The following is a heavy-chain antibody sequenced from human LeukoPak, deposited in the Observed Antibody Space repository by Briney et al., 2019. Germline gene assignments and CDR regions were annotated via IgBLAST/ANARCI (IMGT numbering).Heavy chain of an antibody. CDR3: AKPLRGYSYGFDY. CDR1: GFTFSSYA. J-gene: IGHJ4*02. CDR2: ISGSGGST. D-gene: IGHD5-18*01. V-gene: IGHV3-23*01. Sequence: GGSLRLSCAASGFTFSSYAMSWVRQAPGKGLEWVSAISGSGGSTYYADSVKGRFTISRDSSKNTLYLQMNSLRAEDTAVYYCAKPLRGYSYGFDYWGQGTLVTVSS.